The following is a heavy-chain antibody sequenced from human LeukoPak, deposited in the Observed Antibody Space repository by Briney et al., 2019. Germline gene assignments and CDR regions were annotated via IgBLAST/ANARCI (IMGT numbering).Heavy chain of an antibody. D-gene: IGHD1-26*01. J-gene: IGHJ3*02. CDR3: ARDRPINSGSYWNDAFDI. CDR1: GYTFTSYG. Sequence: ASVKVSCKASGYTFTSYGISWVRQAPGQGLEWMGWISAYNGNTNYAQKLQGRVTMTTDTSTSTAYMELRSLRSDDTAVYYCARDRPINSGSYWNDAFDIWGQGTMVTVSS. CDR2: ISAYNGNT. V-gene: IGHV1-18*01.